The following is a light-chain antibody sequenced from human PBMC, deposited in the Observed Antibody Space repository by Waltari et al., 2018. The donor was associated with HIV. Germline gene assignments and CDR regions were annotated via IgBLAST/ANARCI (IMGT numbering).Light chain of an antibody. CDR3: CSYARSRSLL. CDR2: EVN. J-gene: IGLJ2*01. CDR1: SNDVGGFDL. V-gene: IGLV2-23*02. Sequence: HSALTQPASVSGSPGQSITISCTGTSNDVGGFDLVSWYQHHPGKAPKLIIFEVNKRPYGVSNRFSGAKSGNTASLTISGLQTEDETDYYCCSYARSRSLLFGGGTKLTVL.